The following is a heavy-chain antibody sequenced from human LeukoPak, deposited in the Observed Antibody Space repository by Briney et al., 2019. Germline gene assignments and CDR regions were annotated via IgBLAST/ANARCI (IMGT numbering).Heavy chain of an antibody. CDR3: ARASVTYYYYYYMDV. Sequence: SETLSLTCTVSGGSITNYWTWIRQPPGKGLEWIGYIHYGGSTNYNPSLKSRVTISVDTSKNQFSLKLSSVTAADTAVYYCARASVTYYYYYYMDVWGKGTTVTVSS. J-gene: IGHJ6*03. V-gene: IGHV4-59*01. D-gene: IGHD4-11*01. CDR1: GGSITNY. CDR2: IHYGGST.